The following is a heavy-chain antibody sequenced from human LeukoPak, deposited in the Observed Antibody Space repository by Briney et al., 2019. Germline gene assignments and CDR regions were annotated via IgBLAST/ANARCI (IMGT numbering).Heavy chain of an antibody. D-gene: IGHD3-16*01. CDR3: ARGGTWGSFDY. CDR2: IKEEGTAK. J-gene: IGHJ4*02. CDR1: GFTFSSYW. Sequence: AGGSLRLSCAASGFTFSSYWMSWVRQAPGKGLEWVANIKEEGTAKDYVDSVKGRFTISRDNAENSLFLQMSSLRAEDTAMYYCARGGTWGSFDYWGQGTLVTVSS. V-gene: IGHV3-7*01.